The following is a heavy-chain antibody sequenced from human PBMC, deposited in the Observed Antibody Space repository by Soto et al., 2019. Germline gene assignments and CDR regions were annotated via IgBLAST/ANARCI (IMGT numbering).Heavy chain of an antibody. CDR1: GFTFSSYA. D-gene: IGHD3-22*01. V-gene: IGHV3-23*01. CDR3: AKDIYYDSSGYYYH. Sequence: GESLKISCAASGFTFSSYAMSWVRQAPGKGLEWVSAISSSGGSTYYADSVKGRFTISRDNSKNTLYLQMNSLRAEDTAVYYCAKDIYYDSSGYYYHWGQGTLVTVSS. CDR2: ISSSGGST. J-gene: IGHJ5*02.